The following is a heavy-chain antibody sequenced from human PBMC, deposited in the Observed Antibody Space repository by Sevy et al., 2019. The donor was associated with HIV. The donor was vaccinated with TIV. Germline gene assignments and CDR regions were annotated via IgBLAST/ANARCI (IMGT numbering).Heavy chain of an antibody. CDR3: AKMEGQLVSEYYFDY. Sequence: GGSLRLSCVASGFTFSDYAMSWVRQAPGKGLEWVSSLFGGGHGANYADSVKGRFIISRDNSRNTLSLQLNSLRAEDAAVYYCAKMEGQLVSEYYFDYCGQGILVTVSS. J-gene: IGHJ4*02. D-gene: IGHD6-13*01. CDR1: GFTFSDYA. V-gene: IGHV3-23*01. CDR2: LFGGGHGA.